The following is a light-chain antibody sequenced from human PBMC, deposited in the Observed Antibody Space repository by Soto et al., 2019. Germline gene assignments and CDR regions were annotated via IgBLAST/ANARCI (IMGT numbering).Light chain of an antibody. CDR3: QQYYSTPLA. J-gene: IGKJ1*01. CDR1: QSVLYSSNNKNY. CDR2: WAS. Sequence: VMTQSPDSLAVSLGERATINCKSSQSVLYSSNNKNYLAWYQQKPRQPPKLLIYWASTRESGVPDRFSGSGSGTDFTLTISSLQAEDVAVYYCQQYYSTPLAFGQGTKVEIK. V-gene: IGKV4-1*01.